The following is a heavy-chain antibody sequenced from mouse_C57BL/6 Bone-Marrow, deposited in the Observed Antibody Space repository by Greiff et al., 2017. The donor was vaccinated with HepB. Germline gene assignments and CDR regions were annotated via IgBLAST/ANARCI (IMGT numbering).Heavy chain of an antibody. CDR2: IRSKSSNYAT. CDR3: VREEYYGSSYWYFDV. CDR1: GFTFNTYA. V-gene: IGHV10-3*01. D-gene: IGHD1-1*01. J-gene: IGHJ1*03. Sequence: EVHLVESGGGLVQPKGSLKLSCAASGFTFNTYAMHWVRQAPGKGLEWVARIRSKSSNYATYYADSVKDRFTISRDDSQSMLYLQMNNLKTEDTAMYYCVREEYYGSSYWYFDVWGTGTTVTVSS.